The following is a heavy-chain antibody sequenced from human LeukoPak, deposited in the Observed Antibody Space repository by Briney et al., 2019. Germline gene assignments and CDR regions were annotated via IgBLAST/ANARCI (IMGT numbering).Heavy chain of an antibody. CDR2: IYYSGRT. J-gene: IGHJ4*02. CDR3: ARRRRDGYNFYFDF. CDR1: GVSITTGSYY. Sequence: PSETLSLTCNVSGVSITTGSYYWTWIRQHPGKGLEWIGFIYYSGRTDYSPSLKSRAAISLDTSKNQFSLKLNSVTAADTAVYYCARRRRDGYNFYFDFWGQGSLDAVSS. D-gene: IGHD5-24*01. V-gene: IGHV4-31*03.